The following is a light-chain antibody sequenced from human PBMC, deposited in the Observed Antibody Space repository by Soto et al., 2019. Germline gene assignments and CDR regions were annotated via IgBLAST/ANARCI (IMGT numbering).Light chain of an antibody. Sequence: QSVLTQPASVSGSPGQSITISCTGTSSDVGGYNYVYWYQQHPGKAPKLMIYDVSNRPSGVSNRFSGSKSGNTASLTISGLQAEDEADYYCSSDTSRSTLVVFGGGTKLTVL. CDR1: SSDVGGYNY. CDR3: SSDTSRSTLVV. CDR2: DVS. J-gene: IGLJ2*01. V-gene: IGLV2-14*01.